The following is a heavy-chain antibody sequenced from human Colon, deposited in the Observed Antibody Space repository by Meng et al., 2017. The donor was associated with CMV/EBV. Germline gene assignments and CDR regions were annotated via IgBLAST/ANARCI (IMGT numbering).Heavy chain of an antibody. J-gene: IGHJ5*02. CDR2: ISFDGKNE. D-gene: IGHD6-19*01. CDR3: WRFDP. V-gene: IGHV3-30*03. CDR1: GFNFNNYG. Sequence: QVQLLESGGGVVQPGGSLRLSCAASGFNFNNYGMNWVRQAPGKGLEWVALISFDGKNEYYADSVKGRSSISRDKSESTINVETNRLFNNVREAVAAWRFDPWAQGTLVTVSS.